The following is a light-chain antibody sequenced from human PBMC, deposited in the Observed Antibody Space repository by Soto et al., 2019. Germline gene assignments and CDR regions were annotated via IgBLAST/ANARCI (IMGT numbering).Light chain of an antibody. Sequence: EIIMTQSPATLSVSPGERATLSCRASQSVNNYLAWYQQKPGQAPRLLIYDASNRATGIPARFSGSGSRTDFTLTISNLEPEDFAVYYCQHRINWPLTFGGGTKVDIK. J-gene: IGKJ4*01. CDR2: DAS. CDR1: QSVNNY. CDR3: QHRINWPLT. V-gene: IGKV3-11*01.